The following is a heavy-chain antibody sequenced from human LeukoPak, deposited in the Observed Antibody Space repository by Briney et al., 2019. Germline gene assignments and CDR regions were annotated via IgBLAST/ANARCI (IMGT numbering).Heavy chain of an antibody. D-gene: IGHD3-10*01. V-gene: IGHV4-59*01. CDR1: GASINTYY. CDR3: ARVLRPMASQYYFDY. J-gene: IGHJ4*02. Sequence: PSETLSLTCTVSGASINTYYWSWIRQPPGKGLEWIGYIYYSGSTSYNPSLKTRVTISIDTSKNQFSLKLSSVTAADTAVYYCARVLRPMASQYYFDYWGQGTLVTVSS. CDR2: IYYSGST.